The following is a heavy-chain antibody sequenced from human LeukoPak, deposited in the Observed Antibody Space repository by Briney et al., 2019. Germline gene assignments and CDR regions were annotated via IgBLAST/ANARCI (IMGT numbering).Heavy chain of an antibody. J-gene: IGHJ4*02. Sequence: GRCLRLSCAASGFTFSSYGMHWVRQAPGKGLEWVAVISYDGSNKYYADSVKGRFTISRDNSKNTLYLQMNSLRAEDTAVYYCAKSGYCTNGVCFDYWGQGTLVTVSS. CDR2: ISYDGSNK. CDR3: AKSGYCTNGVCFDY. V-gene: IGHV3-30*18. CDR1: GFTFSSYG. D-gene: IGHD2-8*01.